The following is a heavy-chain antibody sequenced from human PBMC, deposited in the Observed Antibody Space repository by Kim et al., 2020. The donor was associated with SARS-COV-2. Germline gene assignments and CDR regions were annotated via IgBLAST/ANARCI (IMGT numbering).Heavy chain of an antibody. CDR2: IIPIFGTA. J-gene: IGHJ3*02. D-gene: IGHD3-10*01. CDR1: GGTFSSYA. V-gene: IGHV1-69*13. CDR3: GLGSGSYLSDAFDI. Sequence: SVKVSCKASGGTFSSYAISWVRQAPGQGLEWMGGIIPIFGTANYAQKFQGRVTITADESTSTAYMELSSLRSEDTAVYYCGLGSGSYLSDAFDIWGQGTMVTVSS.